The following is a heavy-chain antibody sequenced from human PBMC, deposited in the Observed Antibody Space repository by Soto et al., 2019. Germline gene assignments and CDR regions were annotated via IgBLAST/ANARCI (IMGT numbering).Heavy chain of an antibody. D-gene: IGHD5-12*01. Sequence: QVQLVQSGAEVKKPGSSVKVSCKASGGTFSSHGISWVRQAPGQGLEWMGGIVRIFGTADDAQRFRGRVTITADESTSTAYMELSSLRPEDTAVYYCARARYSGYDMPDTYYYYNYGMDVWGQGTTVTVSS. CDR2: IVRIFGTA. CDR3: ARARYSGYDMPDTYYYYNYGMDV. CDR1: GGTFSSHG. V-gene: IGHV1-69*12. J-gene: IGHJ6*02.